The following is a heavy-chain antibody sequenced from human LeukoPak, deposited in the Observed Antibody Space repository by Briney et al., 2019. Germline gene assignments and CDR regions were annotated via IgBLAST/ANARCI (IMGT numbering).Heavy chain of an antibody. D-gene: IGHD1-26*01. CDR1: GFTFSRYG. V-gene: IGHV3-30*18. J-gene: IGHJ6*02. Sequence: GMSLRLSCEVSGFTFSRYGMHWVRQAPGKGLEWVAVISYDGSNKYYADSVKRRFTISRDTSKNTLYLQMDSLRPEDTAVYYCAKNQGVSYSATMDVSGQGTTVSVSS. CDR2: ISYDGSNK. CDR3: AKNQGVSYSATMDV.